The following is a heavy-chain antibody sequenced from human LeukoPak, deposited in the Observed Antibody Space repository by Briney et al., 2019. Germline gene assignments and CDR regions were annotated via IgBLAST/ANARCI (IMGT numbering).Heavy chain of an antibody. CDR2: ISSSGSTI. CDR3: ARAWFYDSSGYEINY. V-gene: IGHV3-11*04. J-gene: IGHJ4*02. D-gene: IGHD3-22*01. Sequence: GGSVRLSCAASGFTFSDYYMSWIRQAPGKGLEWVSYISSSGSTIYYADSVKGRFTISRDNAKNSLYLQMNSLRAEDTAVYYCARAWFYDSSGYEINYWGQGTLVTVSS. CDR1: GFTFSDYY.